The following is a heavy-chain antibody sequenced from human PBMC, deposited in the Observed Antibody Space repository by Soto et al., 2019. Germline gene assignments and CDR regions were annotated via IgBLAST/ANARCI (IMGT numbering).Heavy chain of an antibody. J-gene: IGHJ4*02. Sequence: PSETLSLTCAVYGGSFSGYYWTWIRQPPGTGLEWIGEINHSGSTNYNPSLKSRVTISVDTSKNQFSLKLSSVTAADTAVYYCARVCYYDTCRTFDYWGQGTLVTVSS. CDR1: GGSFSGYY. D-gene: IGHD3-22*01. CDR2: INHSGST. CDR3: ARVCYYDTCRTFDY. V-gene: IGHV4-34*01.